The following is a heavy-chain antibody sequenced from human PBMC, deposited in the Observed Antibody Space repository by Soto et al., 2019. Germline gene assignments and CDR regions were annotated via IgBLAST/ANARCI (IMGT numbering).Heavy chain of an antibody. D-gene: IGHD3-22*01. V-gene: IGHV4-30-2*01. J-gene: IGHJ4*02. CDR1: GGSISSGGYS. CDR3: ARGTDGGYDSRFFGYDY. Sequence: TLSLTCAVSGGSISSGGYSGSWIRQPPGKGLEWIGYIYHSGSTYYNPSLKSRVTISVDRSKNQFSLKLSSVTAADTAVYYCARGTDGGYDSRFFGYDYWGQGTLVTVSS. CDR2: IYHSGST.